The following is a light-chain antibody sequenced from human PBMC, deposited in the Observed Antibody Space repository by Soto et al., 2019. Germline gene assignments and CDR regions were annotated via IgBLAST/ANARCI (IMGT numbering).Light chain of an antibody. CDR3: QQYGNSPLIT. Sequence: ENVLTQSPGTLSFSPGESATVSCRASQHVDWNSLAWYLQRPGQAPRLLIYAAYSRAAGIPDTFSGSGSGTVFTPTISRLEPEDFGLYYCQQYGNSPLITCGQGTRLEIK. J-gene: IGKJ5*01. CDR2: AAY. CDR1: QHVDWNS. V-gene: IGKV3-20*01.